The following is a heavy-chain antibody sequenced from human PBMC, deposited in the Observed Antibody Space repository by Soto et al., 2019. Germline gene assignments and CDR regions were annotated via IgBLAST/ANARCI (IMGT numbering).Heavy chain of an antibody. V-gene: IGHV4-59*08. CDR3: ARGWRERKGYVMAV. CDR1: GGAISSYY. Sequence: VQLQESGPGLVQPSKTLSLTCTVCGGAISSYYWSWIRQPPGKELQYIGDIYYSGSTNYNPSLKRRVTISDDTSTNQFALTLRSLTAADTAVYYCARGWRERKGYVMAVWGHGTTVTVSS. J-gene: IGHJ6*02. CDR2: IYYSGST. D-gene: IGHD1-26*01.